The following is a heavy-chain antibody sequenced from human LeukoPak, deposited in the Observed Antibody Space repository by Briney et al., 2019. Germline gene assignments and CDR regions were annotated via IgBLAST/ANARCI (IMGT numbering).Heavy chain of an antibody. CDR3: ARDPIRFLEWLSAPLGFDY. CDR1: GGSISSSTYY. Sequence: SETLSLTCNVSGGSISSSTYYWGWIRQPPGKGLEWIGSIYNSGSTYYNPSLKSRVTIAVDTSKNQFSLKLSSVTAADTAVYYCARDPIRFLEWLSAPLGFDYWGQGTLVTVSS. V-gene: IGHV4-39*02. CDR2: IYNSGST. J-gene: IGHJ4*02. D-gene: IGHD3-3*01.